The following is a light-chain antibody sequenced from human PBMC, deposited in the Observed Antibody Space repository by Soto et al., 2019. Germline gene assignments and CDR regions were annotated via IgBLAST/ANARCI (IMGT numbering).Light chain of an antibody. CDR1: QSVSTN. CDR2: GAS. V-gene: IGKV3D-15*01. CDR3: QQYHDWPLT. J-gene: IGKJ4*01. Sequence: ILMTQSPATLSVSPGEGATLSCRASQSVSTNLAWYQQKPGQAPRLLIDGASSRATGIPARFSGSGSGTEFTLTISSLQSEDFAVYFCQQYHDWPLTFGGGTKVDIK.